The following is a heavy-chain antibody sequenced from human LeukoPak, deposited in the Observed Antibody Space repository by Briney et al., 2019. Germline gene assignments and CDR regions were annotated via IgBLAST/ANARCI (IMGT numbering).Heavy chain of an antibody. V-gene: IGHV3-30*02. CDR2: IRYDGSNK. CDR3: ARGPSSTNFLHFDY. J-gene: IGHJ4*02. CDR1: GFTFSSYG. Sequence: GSLRLSCAASGFTFSSYGMHWVRQAPGKGLEWVAFIRYDGSNKYYADSVKGRFTISRDNAKNSLYLQMNSLRAEDTAVYYCARGPSSTNFLHFDYWGQGTLVTVSS. D-gene: IGHD2-2*01.